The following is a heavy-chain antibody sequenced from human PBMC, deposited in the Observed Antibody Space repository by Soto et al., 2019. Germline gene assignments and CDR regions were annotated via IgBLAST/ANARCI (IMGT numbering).Heavy chain of an antibody. CDR1: GFTFRNFV. Sequence: QVQLVESGGGVVQPGRSLRLSCAASGFTFRNFVMYWVRQAPGKGLEWVALLWGDGSHENYADSVKGRFSISRDNSKNSLYLQMNSLSGEDSAVYFCAKDRADTYSIDYWGQGTLVTVSS. CDR3: AKDRADTYSIDY. V-gene: IGHV3-33*06. J-gene: IGHJ4*02. CDR2: LWGDGSHE. D-gene: IGHD2-15*01.